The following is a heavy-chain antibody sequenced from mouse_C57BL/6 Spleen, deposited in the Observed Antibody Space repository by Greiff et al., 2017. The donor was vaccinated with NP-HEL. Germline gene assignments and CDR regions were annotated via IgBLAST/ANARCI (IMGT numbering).Heavy chain of an antibody. CDR1: GYTFTDYY. J-gene: IGHJ1*03. CDR2: INPNNGGT. D-gene: IGHD1-1*01. Sequence: VQLQQSGPELVKPGASVKISCKASGYTFTDYYMNWVKQSHGKSLEWIGDINPNNGGTSYNQKFKGKATLTVDKSSSTAYMELRSLTSEDSAVYYCAYYYGSSHWYFDVWGTGTTVTVSS. V-gene: IGHV1-26*01. CDR3: AYYYGSSHWYFDV.